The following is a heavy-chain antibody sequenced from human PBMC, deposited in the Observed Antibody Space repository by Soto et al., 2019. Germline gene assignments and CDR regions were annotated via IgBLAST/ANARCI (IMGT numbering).Heavy chain of an antibody. CDR1: GLTFSAHW. CDR3: ASRPSDENYYGVFDF. D-gene: IGHD3-22*01. CDR2: INQDGSKS. J-gene: IGHJ4*02. V-gene: IGHV3-7*03. Sequence: PGGSLRLSCEASGLTFSAHWMTWVRQVPGKGLEWVANINQDGSKSDYVDSVKGRFTISRDNAKTSLFLQMDSLRAEDTAIYYCASRPSDENYYGVFDFWGRGTLVTVSS.